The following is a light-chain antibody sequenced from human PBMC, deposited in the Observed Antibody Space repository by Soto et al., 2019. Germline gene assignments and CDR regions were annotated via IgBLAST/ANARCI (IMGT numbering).Light chain of an antibody. CDR1: QDIGNF. J-gene: IGKJ4*01. CDR2: AAS. V-gene: IGKV1-27*01. Sequence: DIQMTQSPSSLSASVGDRVTITCRASQDIGNFLAWYQQKPGKVPKLLIYAASTLQSGVPSRFSGSGSGTDFTLTISSLQPEDVATYYCQKCKVAPFTFGGGTKVDIK. CDR3: QKCKVAPFT.